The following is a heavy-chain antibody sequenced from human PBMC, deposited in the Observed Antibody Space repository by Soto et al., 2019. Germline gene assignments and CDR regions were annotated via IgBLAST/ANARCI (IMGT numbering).Heavy chain of an antibody. CDR1: GGTFSSYA. Sequence: QVQLVQSGAEVKKPGSSVKVSCKASGGTFSSYAISWVRQAPGQGLEWMGGIIPIFGTANYAQKFQGRVTITADESTSTAYMELSSLRSEDTAVYYCARGRGWYDILTGFSGMDVWGQGTTVTVSS. V-gene: IGHV1-69*12. D-gene: IGHD3-9*01. J-gene: IGHJ6*02. CDR3: ARGRGWYDILTGFSGMDV. CDR2: IIPIFGTA.